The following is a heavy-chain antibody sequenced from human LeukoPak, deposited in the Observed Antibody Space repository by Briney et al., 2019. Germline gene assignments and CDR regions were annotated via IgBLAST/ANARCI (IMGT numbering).Heavy chain of an antibody. Sequence: PGGSLRLSCAASGFTFSNYWMNWVRQAPGKGLEWVANIKQDGGEKSYVDSVKGRFTISRDNAKNSLHLQMNSLRAEDTAVYYCTRVPATAISPTHVDVWGKGTTVTVSS. CDR3: TRVPATAISPTHVDV. D-gene: IGHD2-15*01. CDR2: IKQDGGEK. CDR1: GFTFSNYW. V-gene: IGHV3-7*01. J-gene: IGHJ6*04.